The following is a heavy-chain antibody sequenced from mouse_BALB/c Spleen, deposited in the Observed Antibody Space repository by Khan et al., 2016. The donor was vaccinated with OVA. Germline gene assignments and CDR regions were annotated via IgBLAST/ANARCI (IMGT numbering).Heavy chain of an antibody. J-gene: IGHJ3*01. CDR2: IYPGSDNT. Sequence: QVQLKESGAELARPGASVTLSCKASGYTFTDYYINWMRQRTGQGLQWIGEIYPGSDNTYYNEKFKGKATLTADKSSSTAYMQLSRLTSEDSAVYFCAIEWAAWFPYWGQGLFHCLC. V-gene: IGHV1-77*01. CDR1: GYTFTDYY. CDR3: AIEWAAWFPY.